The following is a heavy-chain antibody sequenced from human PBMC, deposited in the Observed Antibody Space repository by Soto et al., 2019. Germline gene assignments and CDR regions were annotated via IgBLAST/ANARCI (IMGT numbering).Heavy chain of an antibody. CDR2: ISAYNGNT. D-gene: IGHD1-26*01. CDR1: GYTFTSYG. V-gene: IGHV1-18*01. CDR3: ARDQSGSYPAGYFDL. J-gene: IGHJ2*01. Sequence: QVQLVQSGAEVKKPGASVKVSCKASGYTFTSYGISWVRQAPGQGLEWMGWISAYNGNTNYARKLQGRVTMTTDTSTSRAYMELRSLRSDDTAVYYCARDQSGSYPAGYFDLWGRGTLVTVAS.